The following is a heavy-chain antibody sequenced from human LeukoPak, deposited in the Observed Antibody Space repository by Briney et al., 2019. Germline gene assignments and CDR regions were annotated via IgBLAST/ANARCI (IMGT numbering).Heavy chain of an antibody. Sequence: PGGSLRLSCAASGFTFANYAMTWVRQAPGKGLEWVSSISASGVMTYYADSVKGRFTVSRDNSKNSLYLQMSSLTAADTAVYYCAKDRSIGTYYTFDHWGQGTLVTVSS. J-gene: IGHJ4*02. V-gene: IGHV3-23*01. CDR1: GFTFANYA. CDR3: AKDRSIGTYYTFDH. CDR2: ISASGVMT. D-gene: IGHD1-26*01.